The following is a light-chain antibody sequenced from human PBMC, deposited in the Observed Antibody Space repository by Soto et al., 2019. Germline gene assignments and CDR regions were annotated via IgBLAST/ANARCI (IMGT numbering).Light chain of an antibody. J-gene: IGKJ5*01. CDR1: QTVRNNY. Sequence: EFVLTQSPGTLSLSPGERATLSCRASQTVRNNYLAWYQQKPGQAPRLMIYDASSRATGIPDTFSGSGSGTDFTLTISSLEPEDFALYYCQQSNTWPPTTCGQGTRLEIK. CDR2: DAS. CDR3: QQSNTWPPTT. V-gene: IGKV3D-20*02.